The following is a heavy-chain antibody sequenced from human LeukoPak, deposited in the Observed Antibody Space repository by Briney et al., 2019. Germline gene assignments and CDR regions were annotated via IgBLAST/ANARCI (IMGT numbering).Heavy chain of an antibody. J-gene: IGHJ3*02. V-gene: IGHV3-33*01. CDR1: GFTFSSYG. Sequence: GGSLRLSCAASGFTFSSYGMHWVRQAPGKGLEWVAVIWYDGSNKYYADSVKGRFTIPRDNSKNTLYLQMNSLRAEDTAVYYCARIKDIVVGGHGAFDIWGQGTMVTVSS. D-gene: IGHD2-15*01. CDR2: IWYDGSNK. CDR3: ARIKDIVVGGHGAFDI.